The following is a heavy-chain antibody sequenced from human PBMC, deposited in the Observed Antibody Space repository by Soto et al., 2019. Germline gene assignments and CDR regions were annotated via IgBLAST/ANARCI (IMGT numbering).Heavy chain of an antibody. CDR2: IIPIFGTA. D-gene: IGHD3-10*01. CDR3: AHSPSSGSPWEIPERELYVFDY. CDR1: GGTFSSYA. Sequence: GASVKVSCKASGGTFSSYAISWVRQAPGQGLEWMGGIIPIFGTANYAQKFQGRVTITADESTSTAYMELSSLRSEDTAVYYCAHSPSSGSPWEIPERELYVFDYWGQGTLVTVSS. V-gene: IGHV1-69*13. J-gene: IGHJ4*02.